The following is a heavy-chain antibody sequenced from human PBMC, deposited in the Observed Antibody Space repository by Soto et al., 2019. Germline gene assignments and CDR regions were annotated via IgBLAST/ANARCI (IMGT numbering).Heavy chain of an antibody. J-gene: IGHJ4*02. D-gene: IGHD1-1*01. CDR2: IYYTGNT. V-gene: IGHV4-31*03. CDR3: ASGHDAYKVRY. CDR1: GGSISSGGTGSY. Sequence: QVQLQESGPGLVKPSQTLSLTCTVSGGSISSGGTGSYWTWIRQLPGKGLEGIGYIYYTGNTYYNPSLTSRPPISIDTSENQFSLKLTSVTAADTAVYFCASGHDAYKVRYWGQGTLVTVSS.